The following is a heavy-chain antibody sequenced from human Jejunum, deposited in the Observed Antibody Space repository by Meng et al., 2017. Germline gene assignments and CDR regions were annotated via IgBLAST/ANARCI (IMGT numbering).Heavy chain of an antibody. Sequence: QWQRQGSGPVLWKPSGTLSLTSAVSGGSISTSDWWSWVRQPPGKGLEWIGEIHHSGSTNYNPSLKSRVTISVDKSKNQFSLKLNSVTAADTAVYYCAREWSGSYRHFDYWGQGTLVTVSS. CDR3: AREWSGSYRHFDY. CDR2: IHHSGST. J-gene: IGHJ4*02. V-gene: IGHV4-4*02. CDR1: GGSISTSDW. D-gene: IGHD1-26*01.